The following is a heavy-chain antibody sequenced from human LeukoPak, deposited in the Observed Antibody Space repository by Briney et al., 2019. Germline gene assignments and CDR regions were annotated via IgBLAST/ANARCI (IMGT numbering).Heavy chain of an antibody. CDR2: IYYSGST. CDR1: GGSISSGGYY. V-gene: IGHV4-31*02. J-gene: IGHJ6*02. CDR3: ARQRTQIESITMIAVRYYYYGMDV. Sequence: SETLSLTCIVSGGSISSGGYYWSWIRQHPGKGLEWIGYIYYSGSTYYNPSLKSRVTISVDTSKNQFSLKLSSVTAADTAVYYCARQRTQIESITMIAVRYYYYGMDVWGQGTTVTVSS. D-gene: IGHD3-22*01.